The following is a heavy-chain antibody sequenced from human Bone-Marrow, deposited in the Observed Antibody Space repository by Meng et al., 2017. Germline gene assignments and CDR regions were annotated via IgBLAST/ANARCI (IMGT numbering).Heavy chain of an antibody. D-gene: IGHD1-26*01. CDR2: IIPIFGTA. CDR3: ARVVGYSGSYELDP. Sequence: QVQLVESGAEVKKPGASGKVSCKAAGGTFSSYAISWVRQAPGQGLEWMGGIIPIFGTANYAQKFQGRVTITADKSTSTAYMELSSLRSEDTAVYYCARVVGYSGSYELDPWGQGTLVTVSS. V-gene: IGHV1-69*06. CDR1: GGTFSSYA. J-gene: IGHJ5*02.